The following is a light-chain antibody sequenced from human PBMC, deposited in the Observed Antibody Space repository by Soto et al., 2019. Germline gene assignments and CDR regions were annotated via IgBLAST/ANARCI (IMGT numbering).Light chain of an antibody. CDR3: HQYDNSPLT. CDR1: QSVRSGY. J-gene: IGKJ4*01. CDR2: GAS. Sequence: EIVWTQSPGTLSLSPGERATLSCRASQSVRSGYFAWYQQKPGQAPRLLIVGASRRATGIPDRFSGGGSGTDFTLTISRLEPEDFALYYCHQYDNSPLTFGGGTKVEIK. V-gene: IGKV3-20*01.